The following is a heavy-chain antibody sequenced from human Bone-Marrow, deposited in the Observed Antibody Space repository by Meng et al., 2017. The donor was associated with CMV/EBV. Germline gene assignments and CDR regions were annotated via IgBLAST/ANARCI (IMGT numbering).Heavy chain of an antibody. V-gene: IGHV3-33*03. CDR2: IWYDGSNK. D-gene: IGHD2-15*01. J-gene: IGHJ6*02. Sequence: GGSLRLSCAASGFTFSSYGMHWVRQAPGKGLEWVAVIWYDGSNKYYADSVKGRFTISRDNSQNTLYLQMNSLRAEDTAVYYCSVAPTTYYYYGMDVWGQGTTVTVSS. CDR3: SVAPTTYYYYGMDV. CDR1: GFTFSSYG.